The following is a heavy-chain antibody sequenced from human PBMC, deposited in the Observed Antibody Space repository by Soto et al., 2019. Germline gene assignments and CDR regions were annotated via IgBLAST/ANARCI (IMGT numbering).Heavy chain of an antibody. D-gene: IGHD2-21*02. CDR2: ISNSGNT. CDR1: RGSITSGDYY. J-gene: IGHJ5*02. Sequence: QVQLQESGPGLVKPSQTLSLTCSVSRGSITSGDYYWSWIRQHPVKGLEWIGYISNSGNTYYNPSLKSGVTISLDASKNQLSLKLSSVTAADTAVYYCARQNYGGNSPYNWFDPWGQGTLVTVSS. V-gene: IGHV4-31*02. CDR3: ARQNYGGNSPYNWFDP.